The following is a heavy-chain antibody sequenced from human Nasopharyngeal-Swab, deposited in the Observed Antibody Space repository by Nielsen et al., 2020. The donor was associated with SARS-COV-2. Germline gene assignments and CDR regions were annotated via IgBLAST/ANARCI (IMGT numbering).Heavy chain of an antibody. J-gene: IGHJ6*02. V-gene: IGHV4-34*01. Sequence: SETLSLTCAVYGGSFSGYYWSWIRQPPGKGLEWIGEINHSGSTNYNPSLKSRVTISVDTSKNQFSLKLSSVTAADTAVHYCARGSLGSFSTVTRIYGMDVWGQGTTVTVSS. CDR2: INHSGST. CDR1: GGSFSGYY. D-gene: IGHD4-17*01. CDR3: ARGSLGSFSTVTRIYGMDV.